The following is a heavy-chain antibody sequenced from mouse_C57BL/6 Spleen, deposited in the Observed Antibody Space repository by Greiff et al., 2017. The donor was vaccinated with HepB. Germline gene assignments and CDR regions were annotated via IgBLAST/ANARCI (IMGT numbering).Heavy chain of an antibody. Sequence: QVQLQQSGAELARPGASVKLSCKASGYTFTSYGISWVKQRTGQGLEWIGEIYPRSGNTYYNEKFKGKATLTADKSSSTAYMELRSLTSEDSAVYFCARTYYYGSSYYFDCWGQGTTLTVSS. CDR1: GYTFTSYG. V-gene: IGHV1-81*01. CDR3: ARTYYYGSSYYFDC. D-gene: IGHD1-1*01. J-gene: IGHJ2*01. CDR2: IYPRSGNT.